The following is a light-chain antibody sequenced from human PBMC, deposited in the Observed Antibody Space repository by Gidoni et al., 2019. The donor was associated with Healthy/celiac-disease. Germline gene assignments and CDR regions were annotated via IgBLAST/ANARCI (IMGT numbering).Light chain of an antibody. J-gene: IGKJ5*01. CDR2: LGS. CDR1: QSLLHSNGYNS. Sequence: DLVMTQSPLSLPVTPGEPASISCRSSQSLLHSNGYNSLDWYLQKPGQSPQLLIYLGSNRASGGPDRFSGSGSGTDFTLKISRVEAEDVGVYYCMQALQTPITFGQGTRLEIK. V-gene: IGKV2-28*01. CDR3: MQALQTPIT.